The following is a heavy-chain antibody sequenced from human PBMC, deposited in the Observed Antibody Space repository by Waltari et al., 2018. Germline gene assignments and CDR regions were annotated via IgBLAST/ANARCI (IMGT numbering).Heavy chain of an antibody. Sequence: QVQLVQSGAEVKKPGASVKVSCKASGYTFTGYYMHWVRQAPGQGLEWMGRINPNSGGTNYAQKFQGRVTMTRDTSISTAYMELSRLRSDDTAVYYCARVYYDSGGYYPHDAFDIWGQGTMVTVSS. CDR1: GYTFTGYY. J-gene: IGHJ3*02. D-gene: IGHD3-22*01. V-gene: IGHV1-2*06. CDR2: INPNSGGT. CDR3: ARVYYDSGGYYPHDAFDI.